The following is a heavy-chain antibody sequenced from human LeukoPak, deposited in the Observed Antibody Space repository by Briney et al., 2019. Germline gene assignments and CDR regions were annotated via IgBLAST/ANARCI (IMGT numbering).Heavy chain of an antibody. CDR1: GFTFSNYG. CDR2: ISGSGGST. J-gene: IGHJ6*03. CDR3: ARFRRRVVATRTGYYYMDV. Sequence: GGSLRLSCAASGFTFSNYGMSWVRQAPGKGLEWVSAISGSGGSTYYADSVKGRFTISRDNSKNTLYLQMNNLRAEDTAVYYCARFRRRVVATRTGYYYMDVWGKGTTVTISS. V-gene: IGHV3-23*01. D-gene: IGHD5-24*01.